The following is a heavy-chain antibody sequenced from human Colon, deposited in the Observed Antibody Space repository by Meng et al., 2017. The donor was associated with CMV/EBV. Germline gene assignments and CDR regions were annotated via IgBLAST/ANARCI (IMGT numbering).Heavy chain of an antibody. Sequence: ASGYSFTNFGCTWLRQAPGHRLEWMGWTSAYNQNTNYAHKFQGTITMTTDRSTSTAYMELGSHRSDDAAVCYCARARGDSAVAPQNYWGQGTLVTVSS. CDR3: ARARGDSAVAPQNY. J-gene: IGHJ4*02. CDR2: TSAYNQNT. CDR1: GYSFTNFG. D-gene: IGHD6-19*01. V-gene: IGHV1-18*01.